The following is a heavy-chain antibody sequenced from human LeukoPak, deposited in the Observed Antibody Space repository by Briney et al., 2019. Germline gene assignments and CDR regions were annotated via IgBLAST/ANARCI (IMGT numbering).Heavy chain of an antibody. CDR3: ATTGLAFRWFDP. V-gene: IGHV4-39*01. Sequence: SETLSLTCTVSGCSISSSSYYWGWIRHPPGKGREWMGSIYYSGSTYYNPFLKSRVTISVDPSTNQSSLKPSSVLAAHPAVYYCATTGLAFRWFDPWGPGTLVTVSS. J-gene: IGHJ5*02. CDR2: IYYSGST. CDR1: GCSISSSSYY. D-gene: IGHD2-15*01.